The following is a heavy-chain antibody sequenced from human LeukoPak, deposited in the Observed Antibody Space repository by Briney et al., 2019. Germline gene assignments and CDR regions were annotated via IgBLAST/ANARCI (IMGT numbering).Heavy chain of an antibody. V-gene: IGHV3-43D*04. Sequence: GGSPRLSCAESGVTPHNPATYWVRHAPGEGPWRGSLILLVGSRTYYTQTVKGRFTISRDNSKNSLFQQMISLRADDTGLYYCARCELPTGWLTDFWGQGTPVTVST. CDR1: GVTPHNPA. CDR3: ARCELPTGWLTDF. CDR2: ILLVGSRT. J-gene: IGHJ4*02. D-gene: IGHD5-24*01.